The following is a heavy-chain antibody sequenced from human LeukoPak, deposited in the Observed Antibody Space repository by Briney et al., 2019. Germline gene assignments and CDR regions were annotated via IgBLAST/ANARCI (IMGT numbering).Heavy chain of an antibody. CDR2: IYYTGTT. D-gene: IGHD3-16*01. J-gene: IGHJ4*02. CDR3: ASAPRQGSIGGLDY. V-gene: IGHV4-39*02. CDR1: GGSISPYY. Sequence: PSETLSLTCSVSGGSISPYYWGWIRQPPGKGLEWIGAIYYTGTTYYNPSLRSRVTISVDTSKNHFSLKLSSVTAADTALYYCASAPRQGSIGGLDYWGQGTLVTVSS.